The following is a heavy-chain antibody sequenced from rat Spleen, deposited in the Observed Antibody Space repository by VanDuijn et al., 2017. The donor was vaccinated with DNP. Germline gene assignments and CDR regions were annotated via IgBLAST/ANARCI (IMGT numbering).Heavy chain of an antibody. J-gene: IGHJ2*01. CDR2: ITKSGGNT. CDR3: TEDYYSASFDH. D-gene: IGHD1-1*01. V-gene: IGHV5S13*01. CDR1: GFVFSNFG. Sequence: EVQLVESGGGLVQPGKSLKLSCAASGFVFSNFGMAWVRQAPTKGLEWVASITKSGGNTYYRDSVKGRFTISRDNAKSTLSLQMDSLRSEDTATYYCTEDYYSASFDHWGQGVMVTVSS.